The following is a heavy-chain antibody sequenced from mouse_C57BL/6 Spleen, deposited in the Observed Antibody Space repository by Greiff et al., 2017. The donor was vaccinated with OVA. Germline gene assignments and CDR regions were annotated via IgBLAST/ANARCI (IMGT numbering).Heavy chain of an antibody. V-gene: IGHV1-18*01. CDR2: INPNNGGT. J-gene: IGHJ4*01. D-gene: IGHD4-1*01. CDR3: EREGGNLLGGMDY. Sequence: EVQLQQSGPELVKPGASVKIPCKASGYTFTDYNMDWVKQSHGKSLEWIGDINPNNGGTIYNQKFKGKATLTVDNSSSTAYMELRSLTSEDTAVYYCEREGGNLLGGMDYWGQGTSVTVSS. CDR1: GYTFTDYN.